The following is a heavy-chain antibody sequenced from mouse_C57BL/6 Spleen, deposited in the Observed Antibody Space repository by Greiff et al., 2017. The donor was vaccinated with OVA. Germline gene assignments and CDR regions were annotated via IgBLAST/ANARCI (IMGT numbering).Heavy chain of an antibody. J-gene: IGHJ1*03. D-gene: IGHD2-5*01. CDR2: ISNGGGST. CDR1: GFTFSDYY. Sequence: EVQLVESGGGLVQPGGSLKLSCAASGFTFSDYYMYWVRQTPEKRLEWVAYISNGGGSTYYPDTVKGRFTISRDNAKNTLYLQMSRLKSEDTAMYYCARRGSNYRYFDVWGTGTTVTVSS. V-gene: IGHV5-12*01. CDR3: ARRGSNYRYFDV.